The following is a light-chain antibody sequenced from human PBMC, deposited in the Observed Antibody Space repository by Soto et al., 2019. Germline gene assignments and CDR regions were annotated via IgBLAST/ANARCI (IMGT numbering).Light chain of an antibody. CDR3: AAWDDSLSRLV. V-gene: IGLV1-47*01. CDR1: SSNVGTNY. CDR2: RSN. Sequence: QSVLTQPPSASGTPGQRVSISCSGSSSNVGTNYVYWYQQLPGAAPKLLIYRSNQRPSGVPDRFSGSKSGTSTSLAISGLRSEDEGDYYCAAWDDSLSRLVFGGGTKVTVL. J-gene: IGLJ2*01.